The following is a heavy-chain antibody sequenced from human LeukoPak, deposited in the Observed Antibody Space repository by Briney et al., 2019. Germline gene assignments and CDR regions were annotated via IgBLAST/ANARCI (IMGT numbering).Heavy chain of an antibody. CDR2: INHSGST. D-gene: IGHD3-22*01. J-gene: IGHJ2*01. CDR1: GGSFSGYY. V-gene: IGHV4-34*01. CDR3: ARGLHDRKRYFDL. Sequence: PSETLSLTCAVYGGSFSGYYWSWIRKPQGKGLEWIGEINHSGSTNYNPSLKSRVTISVDTSKNQFSLKLSSVTAADTAVYYCARGLHDRKRYFDLWGRGTLVTVSS.